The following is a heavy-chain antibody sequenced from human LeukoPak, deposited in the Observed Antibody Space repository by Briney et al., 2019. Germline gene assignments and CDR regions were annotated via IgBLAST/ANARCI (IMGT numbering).Heavy chain of an antibody. CDR1: GGSISSGGYS. V-gene: IGHV4-30-4*07. Sequence: SETLSLTCAVSGGSISSGGYSWSWIRRPPGKGLEWIGYFYYSGGTYYSPSRKSRLTISVDTSKNQFSLKLSSVTAADTAVYYCARVDHTSGYFADYWGQGTLVTVSS. D-gene: IGHD3-22*01. CDR3: ARVDHTSGYFADY. J-gene: IGHJ4*02. CDR2: FYYSGGT.